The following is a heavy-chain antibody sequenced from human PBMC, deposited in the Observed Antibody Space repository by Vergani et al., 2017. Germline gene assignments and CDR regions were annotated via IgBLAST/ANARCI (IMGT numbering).Heavy chain of an antibody. CDR3: ARDQQVFQFGDLDY. CDR2: ISPDSGDT. J-gene: IGHJ4*02. Sequence: QLVQSGSETKKPGESLKISCQAFGYIFSNFWIGWVRQRPGRGLEWMAWISPDSGDTKYSQKFQGRVTLTTDILTDTAYMEMQSLTSDDSAVYYCARDQQVFQFGDLDYWGQGTLVIVSS. V-gene: IGHV1-18*04. D-gene: IGHD6-6*01. CDR1: GYIFSNFW.